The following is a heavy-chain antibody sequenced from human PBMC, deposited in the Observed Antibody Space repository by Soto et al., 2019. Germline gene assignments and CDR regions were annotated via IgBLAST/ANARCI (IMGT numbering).Heavy chain of an antibody. J-gene: IGHJ5*02. Sequence: RRLSCAASGFTVSDDYMSWVRQAPGKGLEWVSVIYSGGSTYYAGSVKGRFTISRDNSKNTLHLQMNSLRAEDTAVYYCARGSLKLYHWGQGTLVTVSS. V-gene: IGHV3-53*01. CDR3: ARGSLKLYH. CDR2: IYSGGST. D-gene: IGHD6-19*01. CDR1: GFTVSDDY.